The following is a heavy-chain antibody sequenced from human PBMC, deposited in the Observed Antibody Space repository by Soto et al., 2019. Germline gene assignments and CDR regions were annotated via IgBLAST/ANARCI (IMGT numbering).Heavy chain of an antibody. V-gene: IGHV1-8*01. Sequence: ASVKVSCKASGYTFTSYDINWVRQATGQGLEWMGWMNPNSGKTGYAQKFQGRVTMTRNASISTAYMELSSLRAEDTAVYYYARSTPYTVMEYYYYYYMDVWGKGTPVTVSS. CDR2: MNPNSGKT. CDR1: GYTFTSYD. J-gene: IGHJ6*03. CDR3: ARSTPYTVMEYYYYYYMDV. D-gene: IGHD4-4*01.